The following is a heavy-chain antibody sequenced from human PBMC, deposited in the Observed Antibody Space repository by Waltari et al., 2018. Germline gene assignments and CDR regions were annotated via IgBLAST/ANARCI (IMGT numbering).Heavy chain of an antibody. J-gene: IGHJ6*02. Sequence: QVQLVESGGGVVQPGRSWRLSCAASGVTFSRCGMPCVPQAPGKGLEWVAVISYDGSNKYYADSVKGRFTISRDNSKNTLYLQMNSLRAEDTAVYYCAKDCHGFYYYGMDVWGQGTTVTVSS. CDR3: AKDCHGFYYYGMDV. CDR2: ISYDGSNK. V-gene: IGHV3-30*18. CDR1: GVTFSRCG. D-gene: IGHD4-17*01.